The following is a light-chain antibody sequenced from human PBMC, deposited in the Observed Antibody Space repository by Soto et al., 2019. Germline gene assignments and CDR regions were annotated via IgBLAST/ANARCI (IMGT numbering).Light chain of an antibody. J-gene: IGLJ1*01. CDR3: VSFAGGTYV. Sequence: QSVLTQPPSASGSPGQSVTISCIGTSSDVGGYNYVSWYQQHPGKAPKLIISEVSKRPSGVPDRFSGSKSGNTASLTVSGLQAEDEADYYCVSFAGGTYVFGTGTKLTVL. CDR1: SSDVGGYNY. CDR2: EVS. V-gene: IGLV2-8*01.